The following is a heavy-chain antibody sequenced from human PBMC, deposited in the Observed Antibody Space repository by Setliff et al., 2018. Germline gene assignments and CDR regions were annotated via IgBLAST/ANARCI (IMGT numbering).Heavy chain of an antibody. Sequence: GASVKVSCKASGYTFNNYGITWMRQAPGQGLEWMGWINNYSFKTTYPQKFLDRVTMTTDTSATTAYMELKNLRSDDTAVYYCARINFYVSSGYYYAPDLWGQGTLVTVPQ. CDR1: GYTFNNYG. V-gene: IGHV1-18*01. CDR3: ARINFYVSSGYYYAPDL. D-gene: IGHD3-22*01. CDR2: INNYSFKT. J-gene: IGHJ5*02.